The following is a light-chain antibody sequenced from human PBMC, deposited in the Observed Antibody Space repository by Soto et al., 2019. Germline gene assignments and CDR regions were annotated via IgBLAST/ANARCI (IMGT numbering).Light chain of an antibody. CDR1: SSDVGGYNY. J-gene: IGLJ1*01. CDR2: DVS. V-gene: IGLV2-14*01. CDR3: SSSPSSSTLEV. Sequence: QSALTQPASVSGSPGQSITISCTGTSSDVGGYNYVSWYQQHPGKAPKLMIYDVSNRPSGVSNRFSGSKSGNTASLTISGLLAEDEADYYCSSSPSSSTLEVFGTGTKLTVL.